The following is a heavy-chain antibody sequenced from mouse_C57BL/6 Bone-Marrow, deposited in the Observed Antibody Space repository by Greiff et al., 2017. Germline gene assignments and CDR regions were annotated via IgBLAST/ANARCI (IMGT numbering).Heavy chain of an antibody. D-gene: IGHD1-1*01. V-gene: IGHV1-5*01. J-gene: IGHJ2*01. CDR3: TRPDYYGSRSDY. CDR1: GYTFTSYW. Sequence: VQLQQSGTVLARPGASVKMSCKTSGYTFTSYWMHWVKQRPGQGLEWIGAIYPGNSDTSYNQKFKGKAKRTAVTSASTAYMELSSLTNEDSAVYYCTRPDYYGSRSDYWGQGTTLTVSS. CDR2: IYPGNSDT.